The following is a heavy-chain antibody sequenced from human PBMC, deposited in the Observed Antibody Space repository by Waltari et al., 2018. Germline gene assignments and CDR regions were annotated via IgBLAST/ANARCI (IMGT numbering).Heavy chain of an antibody. CDR3: ARAPGLRLDY. D-gene: IGHD5-12*01. CDR1: GFSFSSYA. V-gene: IGHV3-23*01. CDR2: ISGSGGST. Sequence: EVQLLESGGGLVQPGGSLRLYCAASGFSFSSYAMSWLRQAPGKGLEWVSAISGSGGSTYYADSVKGRFTISRDNSKNTLYLQMNSLRAEDTAVYYCARAPGLRLDYWGQGTLVTVSS. J-gene: IGHJ4*02.